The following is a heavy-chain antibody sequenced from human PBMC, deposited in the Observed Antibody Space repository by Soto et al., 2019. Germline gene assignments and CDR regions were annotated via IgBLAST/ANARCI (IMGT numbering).Heavy chain of an antibody. Sequence: QVQLQQWGAGLLKPSETLSLTCAVYGGSFSGYYWSWIRQPPGKGLEWIGEINHSGSTNYNPSLKSRVNISVDTSKNQFSLKLRSVTAADTAVYYCARGGIVVVPAAKKFDYWGQGTLVTVSS. D-gene: IGHD2-2*01. V-gene: IGHV4-34*01. J-gene: IGHJ4*02. CDR3: ARGGIVVVPAAKKFDY. CDR2: INHSGST. CDR1: GGSFSGYY.